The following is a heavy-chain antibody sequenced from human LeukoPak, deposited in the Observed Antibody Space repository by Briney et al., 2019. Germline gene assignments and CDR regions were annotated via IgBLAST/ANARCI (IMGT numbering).Heavy chain of an antibody. Sequence: GASVKVSCKVSGYTLTELSMHWVRQAPGKGLEWMGGFDPEDGETIYAQKFQGRVTMTEDTSTDTAYMELSSLRSEDTAVYYCATIGGATFGDRRFDYWGQGTLVTVSS. V-gene: IGHV1-24*01. CDR2: FDPEDGET. J-gene: IGHJ4*02. CDR3: ATIGGATFGDRRFDY. D-gene: IGHD1-26*01. CDR1: GYTLTELS.